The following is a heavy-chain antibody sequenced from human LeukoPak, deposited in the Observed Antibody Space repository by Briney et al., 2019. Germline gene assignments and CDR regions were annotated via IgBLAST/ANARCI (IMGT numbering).Heavy chain of an antibody. CDR1: GFTFSTYW. CDR3: ARGDKFSGDY. CDR2: IHQDGNEK. V-gene: IGHV3-7*04. J-gene: IGHJ4*02. Sequence: GGSLRLPCAASGFTFSTYWMSRVRQAPGKGLEWVANIHQDGNEKYYVDSVKGRFTISRDNAKNSLYLQMNSLRAEDTAVYYCARGDKFSGDYWGQGTLVTVSS. D-gene: IGHD2-15*01.